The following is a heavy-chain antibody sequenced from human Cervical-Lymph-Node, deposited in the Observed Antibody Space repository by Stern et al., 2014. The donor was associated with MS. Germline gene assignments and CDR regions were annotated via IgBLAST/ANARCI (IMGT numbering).Heavy chain of an antibody. V-gene: IGHV1-69*06. Sequence: QVQLGQSGAEMKKPGSSVKVSCKASGGTFSYYPISWVRQAPGQGLEWMAEIIPMYVTAVYAQKSHGKVPITADTSATTGFMELCSLRSDDTAIYYCAILLDGYNPPVIDSLGQGTLVTFSS. J-gene: IGHJ4*02. CDR3: AILLDGYNPPVIDS. CDR2: IIPMYVTA. CDR1: GGTFSYYP. D-gene: IGHD5-24*01.